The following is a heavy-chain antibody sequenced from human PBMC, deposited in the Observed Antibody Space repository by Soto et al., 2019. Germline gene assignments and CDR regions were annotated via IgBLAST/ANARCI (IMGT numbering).Heavy chain of an antibody. J-gene: IGHJ4*01. Sequence: GGSLRLSCAASGFTFMSYNMNWVRQAPGKGLDWVSYISSSSSTIYYADSVKGRFTISRDNAKNSLYLQMNSLRDDDTAMYYCARGGTIAVTTIGDYWGQGTLVTVSS. D-gene: IGHD5-12*01. CDR3: ARGGTIAVTTIGDY. CDR1: GFTFMSYN. V-gene: IGHV3-48*02. CDR2: ISSSSSTI.